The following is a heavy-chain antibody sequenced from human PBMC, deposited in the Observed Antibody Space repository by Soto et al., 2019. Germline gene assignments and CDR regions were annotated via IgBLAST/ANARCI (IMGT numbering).Heavy chain of an antibody. Sequence: ASVKVSCKASGGTFSSYAISWVRQAPGQGLEWMGGIIPIFGTANYAQKFQGRVTITADESTSTAYMELSSLRSEDTAVYYCARASGSYDAFDIWGQGTMVTVSS. CDR2: IIPIFGTA. CDR1: GGTFSSYA. D-gene: IGHD2-15*01. V-gene: IGHV1-69*13. J-gene: IGHJ3*02. CDR3: ARASGSYDAFDI.